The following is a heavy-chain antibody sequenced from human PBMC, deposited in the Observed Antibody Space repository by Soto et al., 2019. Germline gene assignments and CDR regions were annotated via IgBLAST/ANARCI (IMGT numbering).Heavy chain of an antibody. Sequence: QVQLVQSGAEEKKPGASVKVSCKASGYTFTGYAMHWVRQAPGQRREWMGWINAGNGNTKYSQKFQGRVTITRDTSASTTDMEMSSLRSEDTAGYYCARAVAVPADFDYWGQGTLVTVSS. CDR2: INAGNGNT. J-gene: IGHJ4*02. V-gene: IGHV1-3*05. CDR1: GYTFTGYA. CDR3: ARAVAVPADFDY. D-gene: IGHD6-19*01.